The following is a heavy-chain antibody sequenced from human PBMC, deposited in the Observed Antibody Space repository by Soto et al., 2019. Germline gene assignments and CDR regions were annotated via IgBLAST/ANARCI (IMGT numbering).Heavy chain of an antibody. V-gene: IGHV3-21*01. D-gene: IGHD2-15*01. J-gene: IGHJ6*03. CDR3: ARVGGYYYYYMDV. Sequence: EVQLVESGGGLVKPGGSLRLSCAASGFTFSSYSMNWVRQAPGKGLEWVSSISSSSSYIYYADSVKGRFTISRDNAKNSLYLQLNSLRAEDTAVYYCARVGGYYYYYMDVWGKGTTVTVSS. CDR2: ISSSSSYI. CDR1: GFTFSSYS.